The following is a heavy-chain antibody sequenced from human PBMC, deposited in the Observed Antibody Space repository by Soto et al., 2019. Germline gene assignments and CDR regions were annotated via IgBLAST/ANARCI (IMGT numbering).Heavy chain of an antibody. CDR1: GFNIGAYA. V-gene: IGHV3-23*01. Sequence: EVQLLESGGGLAQPGGSLRLSCVASGFNIGAYAMNWVRQAPGKGLEWVSSFDGQAETSYTDSVRGRFTVSRDNSKNTLYLQMTNLRAEDTATYYCARDAVTGNGEWDPYDPWGRGTLVIV. D-gene: IGHD6-19*01. J-gene: IGHJ5*02. CDR2: FDGQAET. CDR3: ARDAVTGNGEWDPYDP.